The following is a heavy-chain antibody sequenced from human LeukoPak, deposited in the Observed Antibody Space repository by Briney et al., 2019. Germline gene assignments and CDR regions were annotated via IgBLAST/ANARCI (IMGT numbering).Heavy chain of an antibody. CDR3: ARETGTAYYDFWSGWGFDAFDI. J-gene: IGHJ3*02. Sequence: SETLSLTCTVSGGSISSGGYYWSWIRQHPGKGLEWIGYIYYSGSTYYNPSLKSRVTISVDTSKNQFSLKLSSVTAADTAVYYCARETGTAYYDFWSGWGFDAFDIWGQGTMVTVSS. D-gene: IGHD3-3*01. CDR1: GGSISSGGYY. V-gene: IGHV4-31*03. CDR2: IYYSGST.